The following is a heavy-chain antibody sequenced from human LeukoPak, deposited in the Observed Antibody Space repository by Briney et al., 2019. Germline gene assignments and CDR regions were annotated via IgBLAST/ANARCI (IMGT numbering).Heavy chain of an antibody. CDR2: GDYSGGT. V-gene: IGHV4-39*07. CDR1: GDSFTSVTDY. CDR3: AGERGEEYSSGWYKTNFFDN. Sequence: PSETLSLTCAVSGDSFTSVTDYWAWIRQPPGKGLEWIASGDYSGGTYYNPSLESRVATSADMSKNQISLKLTSVTGADTAVYYCAGERGEEYSSGWYKTNFFDNWGQGIRVTVSS. J-gene: IGHJ4*02. D-gene: IGHD6-19*01.